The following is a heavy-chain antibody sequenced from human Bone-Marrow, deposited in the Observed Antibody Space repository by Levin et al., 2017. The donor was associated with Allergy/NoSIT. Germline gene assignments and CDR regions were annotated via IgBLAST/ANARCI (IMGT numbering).Heavy chain of an antibody. D-gene: IGHD6-6*01. CDR3: VRDLVGVDP. CDR2: MNPKNGDI. Sequence: RSGGSLRLSCKASGYIFTSYYMHWVRQAPGQGLEWMGFMNPKNGDISYAQEFQGRVSMTSDTSISTAYMELSRLRSDDTAVYYCVRDLVGVDPWGQGTPVTVSS. V-gene: IGHV1-2*02. J-gene: IGHJ5*02. CDR1: GYIFTSYY.